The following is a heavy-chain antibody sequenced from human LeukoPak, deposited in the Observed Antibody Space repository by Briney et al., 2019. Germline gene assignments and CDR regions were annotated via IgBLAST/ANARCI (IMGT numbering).Heavy chain of an antibody. J-gene: IGHJ3*02. CDR2: INPNSGGT. V-gene: IGHV1-2*02. Sequence: ASVKVSCKASGYTFTGYYMHWVRQAPGQGLEWMGWINPNSGGTNYAQKVQGRVTMTRDTSISTAYMELSRLRSDDTAVYYCARDLYYDSSGYYEGDAFDIWGQGTMVTVSS. CDR3: ARDLYYDSSGYYEGDAFDI. D-gene: IGHD3-22*01. CDR1: GYTFTGYY.